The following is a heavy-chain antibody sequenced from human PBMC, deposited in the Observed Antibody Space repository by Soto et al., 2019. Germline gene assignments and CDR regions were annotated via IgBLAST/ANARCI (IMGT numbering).Heavy chain of an antibody. CDR2: IIPIFGTA. CDR1: GGTFSSYA. V-gene: IGHV1-69*05. D-gene: IGHD3-22*01. Sequence: QVQLVQSGAEVKKPGSSVKVSCKASGGTFSSYAISWVRQAPGQGLEWMGGIIPIFGTANYAQKFQGRVTITXXEXTXXAYMELSSLRSEDTAVYYCARAKFDYYDSSGAFDIWGQGTMVTVSS. CDR3: ARAKFDYYDSSGAFDI. J-gene: IGHJ3*02.